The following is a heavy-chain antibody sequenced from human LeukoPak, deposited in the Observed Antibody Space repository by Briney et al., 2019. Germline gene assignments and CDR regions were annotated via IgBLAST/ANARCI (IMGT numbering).Heavy chain of an antibody. CDR3: ARLYSSSFPLY. V-gene: IGHV4-59*08. J-gene: IGHJ4*02. Sequence: SETLSLTCTVSGXSISSYYWSWLRQPPGKGLEWIGYIYYSGSTNYNPSLKSRVTISVDTSKNQFSLKLSSVTAADTAVYYCARLYSSSFPLYWGQGTLVTVSS. D-gene: IGHD6-6*01. CDR1: GXSISSYY. CDR2: IYYSGST.